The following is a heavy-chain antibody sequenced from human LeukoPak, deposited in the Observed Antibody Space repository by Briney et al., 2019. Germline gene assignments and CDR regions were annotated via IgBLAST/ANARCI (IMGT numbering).Heavy chain of an antibody. V-gene: IGHV1-18*01. D-gene: IGHD3-10*01. Sequence: ASVKVSCKASGYTFTSYGISWVRQAPGQGLEWMGWISAYNGNTNYAQKLQGRVTMTTDTSTSTAYMELRSLRSDDTAVYYCARDRSVPYYGSGSYLDYWGQGTLVTVSS. CDR2: ISAYNGNT. CDR1: GYTFTSYG. J-gene: IGHJ4*02. CDR3: ARDRSVPYYGSGSYLDY.